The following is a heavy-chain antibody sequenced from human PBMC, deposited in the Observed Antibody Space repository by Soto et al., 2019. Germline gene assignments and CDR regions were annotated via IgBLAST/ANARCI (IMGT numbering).Heavy chain of an antibody. CDR1: GFTIDNYW. CDR2: IKQDGSEK. Sequence: GGSLRLSCAASGFTIDNYWMSWVRQVPGKGLEWVANIKQDGSEKNYVDSVKGRFTISRDNAKNSLYLQMNSLRAEDTAVYYCAREGGYCSGGSCYFLFDPWVQGTLVTGSS. CDR3: AREGGYCSGGSCYFLFDP. J-gene: IGHJ5*02. V-gene: IGHV3-7*01. D-gene: IGHD2-15*01.